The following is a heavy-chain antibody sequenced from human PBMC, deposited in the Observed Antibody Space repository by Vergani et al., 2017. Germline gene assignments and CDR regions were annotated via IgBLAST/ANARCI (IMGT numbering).Heavy chain of an antibody. CDR2: INHSGST. V-gene: IGHV4-34*01. Sequence: QVQLPQWGAGLLKPSETLSLTCAVYGGSFSGYYWSWIRQPPGKGLEWIGEINHSGSTNYNPSLKSRVTISVDTSKNQFSLKLSSVTAADTAVYYCARAHCSSTSCYNDYWGQGTLVTVSS. J-gene: IGHJ4*02. CDR3: ARAHCSSTSCYNDY. CDR1: GGSFSGYY. D-gene: IGHD2-2*01.